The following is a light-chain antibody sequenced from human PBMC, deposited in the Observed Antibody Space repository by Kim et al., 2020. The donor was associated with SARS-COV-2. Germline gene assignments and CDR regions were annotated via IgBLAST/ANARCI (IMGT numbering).Light chain of an antibody. Sequence: QRVTISCTGTSSNLGPDYGVYWYKPLPGTAPKLLIFDDGHRPSGVPDRFSDSRSGTSASLAITGLQAEDEADYYCQSYDSSLSAYVFGTGTKVTVL. CDR3: QSYDSSLSAYV. CDR2: DDG. V-gene: IGLV1-40*01. J-gene: IGLJ1*01. CDR1: SSNLGPDYG.